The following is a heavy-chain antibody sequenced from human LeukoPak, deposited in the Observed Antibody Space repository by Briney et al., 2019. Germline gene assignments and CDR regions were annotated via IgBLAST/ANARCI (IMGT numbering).Heavy chain of an antibody. CDR1: GGSISSYY. Sequence: SETLSLTCTVSGGSISSYYWSWIRQPPGKGLEWIGRIYTSGSTNYNPSLKSRVTMSVDTSKNQFSLKLSSVTAAAPAVHYWARDQGRIGWPDAFYGSGQGTTVTVSP. CDR3: ARDQGRIGWPDAFYG. J-gene: IGHJ3*01. V-gene: IGHV4-4*07. D-gene: IGHD3-3*01. CDR2: IYTSGST.